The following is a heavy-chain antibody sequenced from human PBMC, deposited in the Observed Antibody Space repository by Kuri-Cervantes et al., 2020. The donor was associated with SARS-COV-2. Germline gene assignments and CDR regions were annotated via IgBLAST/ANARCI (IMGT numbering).Heavy chain of an antibody. D-gene: IGHD7-27*01. CDR1: GGSISSSSYY. Sequence: SETLSLTCTVSGGSISSSSYYWGWIRQPPGKGLEWIGSIYYSGSTYYNPSLKSRVTISVDTSKSQFSLKLSSVTAADTAVYYCARDRLGRYYFDYWGQGTLVTVSS. J-gene: IGHJ4*02. CDR2: IYYSGST. CDR3: ARDRLGRYYFDY. V-gene: IGHV4-39*07.